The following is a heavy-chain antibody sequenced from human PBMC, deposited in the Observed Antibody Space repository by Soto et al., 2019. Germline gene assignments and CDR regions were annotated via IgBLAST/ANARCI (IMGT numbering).Heavy chain of an antibody. CDR2: IDPSDSFR. Sequence: GASLKISCKGSGFTFSDYWISWLRLVPGQGLIWMGRIDPSDSFRKYGPSFQGHVTISTDKSINTAYLQWSTLKASDSAIYYCARHGGPESKNPYYYNGLDGWGQGNPVTVYS. CDR1: GFTFSDYW. J-gene: IGHJ6*02. D-gene: IGHD3-16*01. V-gene: IGHV5-10-1*01. CDR3: ARHGGPESKNPYYYNGLDG.